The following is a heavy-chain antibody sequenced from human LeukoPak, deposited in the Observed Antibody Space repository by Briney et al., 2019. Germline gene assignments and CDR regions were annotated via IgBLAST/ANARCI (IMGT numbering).Heavy chain of an antibody. D-gene: IGHD2-15*01. CDR2: ISWNSGSI. V-gene: IGHV3-9*01. J-gene: IGHJ6*02. CDR3: AKDGGSGPPQLYYGMDV. CDR1: GFTFDDYA. Sequence: PGRSLRLSCAASGFTFDDYAMHWVRQAPGKGLEWVSGISWNSGSIGYADSVKGRFTISRDNAKNSLYLQMNSLRAEDTALYYCAKDGGSGPPQLYYGMDVWGQGTTVTVSS.